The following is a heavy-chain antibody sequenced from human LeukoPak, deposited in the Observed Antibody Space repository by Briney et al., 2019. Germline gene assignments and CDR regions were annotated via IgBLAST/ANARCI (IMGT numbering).Heavy chain of an antibody. V-gene: IGHV1-69*06. CDR1: GGTFSSYA. J-gene: IGHJ5*02. Sequence: GASVKVSCKASGGTFSSYAISWVRQAPGQGLEWVGGIIPIFGTANCAQKFQGRVTITADTSTSTAYMELRSLRSDDTAVYYCARYYRATYYDSSGYLNWFDPWGQGTLVTVSS. D-gene: IGHD3-22*01. CDR3: ARYYRATYYDSSGYLNWFDP. CDR2: IIPIFGTA.